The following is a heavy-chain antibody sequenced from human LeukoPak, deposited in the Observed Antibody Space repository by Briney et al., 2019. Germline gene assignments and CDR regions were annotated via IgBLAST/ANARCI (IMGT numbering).Heavy chain of an antibody. CDR3: ARRLPIGSSGYPFDY. J-gene: IGHJ4*02. D-gene: IGHD3-22*01. V-gene: IGHV4-4*07. CDR1: VGSISGYF. CDR2: IHDHGDS. Sequence: PSETLSLTCTVSVGSISGYFWSWIRQPAGKGLEWIGRIHDHGDSNHNPSLKSRVTISVDTSKNQFSLKLRPVTAADTAGSYCARRLPIGSSGYPFDYWGQGTLVTVSS.